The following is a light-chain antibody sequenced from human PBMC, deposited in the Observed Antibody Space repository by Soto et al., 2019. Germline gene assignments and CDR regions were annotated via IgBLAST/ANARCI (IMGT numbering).Light chain of an antibody. J-gene: IGKJ4*01. CDR2: GAS. V-gene: IGKV3-20*01. CDR3: QQYYTPPLT. Sequence: EIVLTQSPGTLSLSPGERATLSCRASQSVSSSFLSWYQQKPGQSPRLLIYGASGRATGIPDRFSGSGSGTDFTLTIRSLEPEDFAVYYCQQYYTPPLTFGGGTKVEIK. CDR1: QSVSSSF.